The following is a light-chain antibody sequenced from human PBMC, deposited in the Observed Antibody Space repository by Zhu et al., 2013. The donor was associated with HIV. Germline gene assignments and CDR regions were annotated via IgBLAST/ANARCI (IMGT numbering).Light chain of an antibody. J-gene: IGKJ2*01. CDR1: QSVFHISQKKNY. CDR3: QQFFTTPYT. V-gene: IGKV4-1*01. CDR2: GAS. Sequence: DIVMTQSPDSLAVSLGERATMNCRSSQSVFHISQKKNYLGWYQQKQGQPPKLVFYGASTRQSGVPDRFSGSGSGTDFTLTIDSLQAEDVAVYYCQQFFTTPYTFGPGDRNWRSN.